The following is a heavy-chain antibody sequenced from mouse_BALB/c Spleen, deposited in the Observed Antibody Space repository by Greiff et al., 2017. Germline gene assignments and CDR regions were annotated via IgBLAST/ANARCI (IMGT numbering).Heavy chain of an antibody. CDR3: ARKPLGLAMDY. V-gene: IGHV3-2*02. CDR1: GYSITSDYA. Sequence: EVQLQQSGPGLVKPSQSLSLTCTVTGYSITSDYAWNWIRQFPGNKLEWMGYISYSGSTSYNPSLKSRISITRYTSKNQFFLQLNSVTTEDTATYYCARKPLGLAMDYWGQGTSVTVSS. CDR2: ISYSGST. D-gene: IGHD3-3*01. J-gene: IGHJ4*01.